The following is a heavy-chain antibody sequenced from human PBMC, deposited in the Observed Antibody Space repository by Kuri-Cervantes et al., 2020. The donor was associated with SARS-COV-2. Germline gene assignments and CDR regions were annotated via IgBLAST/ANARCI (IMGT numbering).Heavy chain of an antibody. D-gene: IGHD1-20*01. CDR1: GFTFSDYY. Sequence: GGSLRLSCAASGFTFSDYYMSWIRQAPGKGLEWVSYISSSGSTIYYADSVKGRFPISRDNAKNSLYLQMNSLRAKDTAVYYCAGGGGGHNWNDVPWRYYFDYWGQGTLVTVSS. V-gene: IGHV3-11*04. J-gene: IGHJ4*02. CDR3: AGGGGGHNWNDVPWRYYFDY. CDR2: ISSSGSTI.